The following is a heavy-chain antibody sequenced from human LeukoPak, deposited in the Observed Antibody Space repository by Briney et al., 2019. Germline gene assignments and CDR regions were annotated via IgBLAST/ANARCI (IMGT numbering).Heavy chain of an antibody. V-gene: IGHV1-18*01. CDR3: ARRRDSSGYPRYYFDY. CDR2: ISAYNGNT. D-gene: IGHD3-22*01. Sequence: ASVKVSCKASGYTFTSYGISWVRQAPGQGLEWMGWISAYNGNTNYAQKLQGRVTMTTDTSTSTAYMELRSLRSDDTAVYYCARRRDSSGYPRYYFDYWGREPWSPSPQ. J-gene: IGHJ4*02. CDR1: GYTFTSYG.